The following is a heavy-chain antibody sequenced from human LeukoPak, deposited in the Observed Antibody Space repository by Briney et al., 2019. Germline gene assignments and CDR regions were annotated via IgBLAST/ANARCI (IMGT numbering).Heavy chain of an antibody. J-gene: IGHJ5*02. V-gene: IGHV1-2*02. CDR2: INPNSGGT. CDR3: ARDHRIQLWLPPALDP. CDR1: GYTFTGYY. Sequence: ASVKVSCKASGYTFTGYYMHWVRQAPGQGLEWMGWINPNSGGTNYAQKFQGRVTMTRDTSISTAYMDLSRLRSDDTAVYYCARDHRIQLWLPPALDPWGQGTLVTVSS. D-gene: IGHD5-18*01.